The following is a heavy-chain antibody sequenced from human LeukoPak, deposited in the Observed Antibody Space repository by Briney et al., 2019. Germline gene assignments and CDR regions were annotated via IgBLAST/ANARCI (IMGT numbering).Heavy chain of an antibody. J-gene: IGHJ4*02. CDR2: ISSGGTYI. Sequence: GGSLRLSCAASGFTFDTYAMTWVRQAPGKGLEWVSSISSGGTYIYYAESVRGRSTISRDNTKNFLYLQLSTLRVEDTAVYYCARDRPTGRSRGVVVQWGQGTLVAVSS. D-gene: IGHD2-15*01. CDR3: ARDRPTGRSRGVVVQ. CDR1: GFTFDTYA. V-gene: IGHV3-21*01.